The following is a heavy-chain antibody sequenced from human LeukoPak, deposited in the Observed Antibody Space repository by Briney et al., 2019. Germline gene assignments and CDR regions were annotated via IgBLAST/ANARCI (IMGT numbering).Heavy chain of an antibody. CDR1: GGSFSGYY. CDR3: ARWRRGYSYGLLLLDAFDI. CDR2: VNHSGST. V-gene: IGHV4-34*01. Sequence: SETLSLTCAVYGGSFSGYYWSWIRQPPGKGLEWIGEVNHSGSTNYNPSLKSRVTISVDTSKNQFSLKLSSVTAADTAVYYCARWRRGYSYGLLLLDAFDIWGQGTMVTVSS. D-gene: IGHD5-18*01. J-gene: IGHJ3*02.